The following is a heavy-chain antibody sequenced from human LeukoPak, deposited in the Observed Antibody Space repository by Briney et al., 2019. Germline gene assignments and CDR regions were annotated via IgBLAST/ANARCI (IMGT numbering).Heavy chain of an antibody. CDR3: AKDIWATMIVESAFDI. D-gene: IGHD3-22*01. CDR2: ISWNSGSI. J-gene: IGHJ3*02. V-gene: IGHV3-9*01. Sequence: GGSLRLSCAASGFTFDDYAMHWVRQAPGKGLEWVSGISWNSGSIGYADSVKGRFTISRDNAKNSLYPQMNSLRAEDTALYYCAKDIWATMIVESAFDIWGQGTMVTVSS. CDR1: GFTFDDYA.